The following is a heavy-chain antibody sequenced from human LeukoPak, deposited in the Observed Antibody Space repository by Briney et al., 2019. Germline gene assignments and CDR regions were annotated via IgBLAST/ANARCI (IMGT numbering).Heavy chain of an antibody. J-gene: IGHJ4*02. CDR2: IKSKTDGGTT. CDR3: TTEPLGYCSGGSCYYTDY. CDR1: GFIFSNAW. Sequence: GGSLRLSCAASGFIFSNAWMNGVRQAPGKGLEWVGHIKSKTDGGTTDYAAPVKGRFTISRDDSKNMLYLQMNSLKTEDTAAYYCTTEPLGYCSGGSCYYTDYWGQGTLVTVSS. V-gene: IGHV3-15*07. D-gene: IGHD2-15*01.